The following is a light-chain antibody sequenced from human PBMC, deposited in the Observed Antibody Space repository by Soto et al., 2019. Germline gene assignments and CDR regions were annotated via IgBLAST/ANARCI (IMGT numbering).Light chain of an antibody. Sequence: IQMTQSPSTLSASVGDRVTITCRASQSISIWLAWYQQKPGKAPKLLIYKASSLESEVPSRFSGSGSGKEFTLTSNSLQPDDSATYYCQQYNSDSTFGQGTKVEIK. CDR1: QSISIW. V-gene: IGKV1-5*03. CDR2: KAS. CDR3: QQYNSDST. J-gene: IGKJ1*01.